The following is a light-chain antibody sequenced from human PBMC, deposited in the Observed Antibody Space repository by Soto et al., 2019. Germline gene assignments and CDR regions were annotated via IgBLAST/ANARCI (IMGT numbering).Light chain of an antibody. CDR1: STNIVRNT. CDR2: SNS. CDR3: AAWDDSLNGVV. V-gene: IGLV1-44*01. J-gene: IGLJ2*01. Sequence: QSVPTQTPSASGTPGQRGSISCSGSSTNIVRNTVIWYHQVPGTTPKVLIYSNSQRPSGVPGRFSGSKSGTSASLAISGLQSDDEADYYCAAWDDSLNGVVFGGGTKVTVL.